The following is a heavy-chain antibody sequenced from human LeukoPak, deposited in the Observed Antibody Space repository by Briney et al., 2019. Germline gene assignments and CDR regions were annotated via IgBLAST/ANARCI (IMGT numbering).Heavy chain of an antibody. CDR1: GGSISSGGYY. Sequence: SQTLSLTCTVSGGSISSGGYYWSWIRQHPGKGLEWIGYIYYSGSTYYNPSLKSRVTISVDTSKNQFSLKLSSVTAADTAVYYCARGTSDDYGDYGNYFDYWGQGTLVTVS. J-gene: IGHJ4*02. D-gene: IGHD4-17*01. CDR3: ARGTSDDYGDYGNYFDY. V-gene: IGHV4-31*03. CDR2: IYYSGST.